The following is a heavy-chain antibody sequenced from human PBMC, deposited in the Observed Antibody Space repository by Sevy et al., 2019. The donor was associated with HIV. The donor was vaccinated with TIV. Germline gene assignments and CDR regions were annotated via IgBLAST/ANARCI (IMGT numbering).Heavy chain of an antibody. CDR2: MNYSGIT. V-gene: IGHV4-39*01. CDR3: AGPILTYNNGWSYYDY. Sequence: SETLSLTCTVSGASISSSGHYWGWIRQPPGKGLECLASMNYSGITFYNPSLKSRVTISADTSKNQFSLDLNSVTAADTAIYFCAGPILTYNNGWSYYDYWVQGTVVTVSS. J-gene: IGHJ4*02. CDR1: GASISSSGHY. D-gene: IGHD6-19*01.